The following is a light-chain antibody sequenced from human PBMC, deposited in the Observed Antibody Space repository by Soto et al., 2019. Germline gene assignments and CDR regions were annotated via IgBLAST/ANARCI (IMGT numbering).Light chain of an antibody. J-gene: IGKJ4*01. Sequence: EIVLTQSPATLSLSPGERATLSCRASENVRTFVDWYQQKPGQAPRLLIHGASNRATGIPARFTVSGYGTDFTLTINSLRSEDVAVYYCQQFHRWPVTFGGGTKVDIK. CDR2: GAS. V-gene: IGKV3-11*01. CDR3: QQFHRWPVT. CDR1: ENVRTF.